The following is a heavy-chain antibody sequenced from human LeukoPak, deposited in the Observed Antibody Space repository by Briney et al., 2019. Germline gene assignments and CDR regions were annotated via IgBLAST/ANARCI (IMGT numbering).Heavy chain of an antibody. CDR2: MNPNSGNT. Sequence: ASVKVSCKASGYTFTSYDINWVRQATGQGLEWMGWMNPNSGNTGYAQKFQGRVTMTRNTSISTVYMELSSLRSEDTAVYYCASYSVGATFYYYYGMDVWGQGTTVTVSS. V-gene: IGHV1-8*01. CDR3: ASYSVGATFYYYYGMDV. J-gene: IGHJ6*02. CDR1: GYTFTSYD. D-gene: IGHD1-26*01.